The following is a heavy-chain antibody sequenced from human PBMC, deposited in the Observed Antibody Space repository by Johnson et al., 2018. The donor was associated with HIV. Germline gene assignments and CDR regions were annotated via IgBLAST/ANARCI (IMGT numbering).Heavy chain of an antibody. J-gene: IGHJ3*02. Sequence: VQLVESGGGVVQPGESLRLSCRASGFTFSSYWMHWVRQAPGKGLEWVSAISGSGGTTYYADSVKGRFTISRTNSNSTLYLQMNSLRAEDTGIYSCAKGTGAFDIWGQGTVVTVSS. CDR1: GFTFSSYW. D-gene: IGHD1-14*01. CDR2: ISGSGGTT. CDR3: AKGTGAFDI. V-gene: IGHV3-23*04.